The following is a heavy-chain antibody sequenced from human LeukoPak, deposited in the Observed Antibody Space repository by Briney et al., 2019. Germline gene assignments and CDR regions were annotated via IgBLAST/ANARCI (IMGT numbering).Heavy chain of an antibody. Sequence: AASVKVSCKASGYTFTGYYMHWVRQAPGQGLEWMGWINPNSGGTNYAQTFQGRVTMTRDTSISTAYMELSRLRSDDTAVYYCARLYYGSGSPFDYWGQGTLVTVSS. J-gene: IGHJ4*02. D-gene: IGHD3-10*01. CDR1: GYTFTGYY. CDR3: ARLYYGSGSPFDY. V-gene: IGHV1-2*02. CDR2: INPNSGGT.